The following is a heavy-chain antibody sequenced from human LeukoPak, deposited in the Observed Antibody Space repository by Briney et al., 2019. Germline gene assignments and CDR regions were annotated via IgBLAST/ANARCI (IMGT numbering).Heavy chain of an antibody. D-gene: IGHD2-21*01. Sequence: GASVKVSCTTSGYSFNTFGLTWVRQAPGQGLEWLGWISPYNGKTNYAPKVQGRVTLTTDTSARTAYMELRSLRSDDTAVYYCARGVGVSGLLLDFDYWGQGTLVTVSS. J-gene: IGHJ4*02. CDR1: GYSFNTFG. CDR2: ISPYNGKT. CDR3: ARGVGVSGLLLDFDY. V-gene: IGHV1-18*01.